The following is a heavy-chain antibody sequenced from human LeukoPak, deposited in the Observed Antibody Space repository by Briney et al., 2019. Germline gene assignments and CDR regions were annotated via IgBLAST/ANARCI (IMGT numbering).Heavy chain of an antibody. CDR3: ARDWSRGYSGYDY. D-gene: IGHD5-12*01. V-gene: IGHV1-2*02. CDR2: INPNSGGT. Sequence: ASVKVSCKASGYTFTGYYMHWVRQAPGQGLEWMGWINPNSGGTNYAQKFQGRVTMTRDTSISTAYMELSRLRSDDTAVYYCARDWSRGYSGYDYWGQGTLVTVSS. J-gene: IGHJ4*02. CDR1: GYTFTGYY.